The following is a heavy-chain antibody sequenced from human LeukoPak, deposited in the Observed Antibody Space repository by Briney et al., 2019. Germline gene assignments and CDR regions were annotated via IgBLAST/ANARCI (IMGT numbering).Heavy chain of an antibody. D-gene: IGHD7-27*01. V-gene: IGHV3-23*01. J-gene: IGHJ4*02. CDR1: GFTFSSYA. Sequence: GGSLRLSCAASGFTFSSYAMGWVRQAPGKGLEWVSAISGSGGSIYYADSVKGRFTISRDNSKNTLYLQMNSLRAEDTAMYYCVRDGAHWDLDYWGQGTLVTVSS. CDR3: VRDGAHWDLDY. CDR2: ISGSGGSI.